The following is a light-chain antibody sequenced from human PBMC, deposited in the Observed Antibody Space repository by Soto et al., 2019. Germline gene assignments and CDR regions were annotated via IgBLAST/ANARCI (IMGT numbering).Light chain of an antibody. V-gene: IGKV3-15*01. CDR1: HSIFNN. CDR2: GAS. CDR3: QQYNDWPRT. J-gene: IGKJ1*01. Sequence: EIVTTQSPATLSVSPGERVTLSCRASHSIFNNLAWYQQKPGQAPGLLIHGASTRATGIAARFSGSGSGTEFTLTISSLQSEDFAVYYCQQYNDWPRTFGQGTKVEIK.